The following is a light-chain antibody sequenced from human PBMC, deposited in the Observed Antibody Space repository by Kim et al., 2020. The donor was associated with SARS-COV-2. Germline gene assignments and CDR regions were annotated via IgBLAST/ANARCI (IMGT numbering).Light chain of an antibody. CDR1: QSVSSTY. J-gene: IGKJ1*01. Sequence: PGERATLSCRASQSVSSTYLAWYQQKPGQAPRLLIYGASIRATGIPDRVSGSGSGTDFTLTISRLEPEDFAVYYCQQYGSSPGTFGQGTKVDIK. CDR2: GAS. V-gene: IGKV3-20*01. CDR3: QQYGSSPGT.